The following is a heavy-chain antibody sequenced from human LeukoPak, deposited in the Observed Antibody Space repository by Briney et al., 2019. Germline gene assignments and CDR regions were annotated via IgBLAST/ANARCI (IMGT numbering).Heavy chain of an antibody. J-gene: IGHJ4*02. CDR1: GYTFTTHG. CDR3: ARAYPLASGSYLDDY. D-gene: IGHD3-10*01. CDR2: ISVYDGKT. V-gene: IGHV1-18*01. Sequence: ASVRVSCKTSGYTFTTHGLSWVRQAPGQRLEWMGWISVYDGKTDSAENFRDRITMTTDTSTNTAHMDLRSLRSDDTAVYYCARAYPLASGSYLDDYWGQGTPVIVSS.